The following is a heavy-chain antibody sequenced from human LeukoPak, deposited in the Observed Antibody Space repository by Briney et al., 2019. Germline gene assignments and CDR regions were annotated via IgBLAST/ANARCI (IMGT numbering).Heavy chain of an antibody. CDR2: ISSSGGTT. D-gene: IGHD5-24*01. V-gene: IGHV3-23*01. CDR1: GFTFSTYA. CDR3: AKDWNAWPTNFDS. J-gene: IGHJ4*02. Sequence: PGESLRLSCAASGFTFSTYAVNWVRQAPGKGLEWVSAISSSGGTTYYADSVKGRFSISRDNSKNTLYLRMNSLRAEDTAIYYCAKDWNAWPTNFDSWGQGTLVTVSA.